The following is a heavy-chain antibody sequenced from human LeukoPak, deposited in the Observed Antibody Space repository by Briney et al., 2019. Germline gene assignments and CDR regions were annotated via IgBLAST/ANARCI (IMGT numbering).Heavy chain of an antibody. CDR3: ARSDSWYSGSYYGY. D-gene: IGHD1-26*01. CDR1: GYAFTSYG. V-gene: IGHV1-18*01. Sequence: ASVKVSCKASGYAFTSYGISRVRQAPGQGLEWMGWISAYNGNTNYAQKLQGRVTMTTDTSTSTAYMELRSLRSDDTAVYYCARSDSWYSGSYYGYWGQGTLVTVSS. CDR2: ISAYNGNT. J-gene: IGHJ4*02.